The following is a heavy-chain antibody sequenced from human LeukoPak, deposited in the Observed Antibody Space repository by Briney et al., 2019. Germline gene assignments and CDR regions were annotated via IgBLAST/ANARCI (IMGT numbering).Heavy chain of an antibody. D-gene: IGHD3-16*01. J-gene: IGHJ5*02. CDR2: IFYTGST. CDR3: AGGKGQQTPDWFGP. Sequence: SETLSLTCTVAGVSINSDNYYWTWIRQHPGKGLEWIGFIFYTGSTSYNRSLKSRVAISTDTSTNQFSLRLTSVTAADTAVYYCAGGKGQQTPDWFGPWGQGTQVTVSS. V-gene: IGHV4-31*03. CDR1: GVSINSDNYY.